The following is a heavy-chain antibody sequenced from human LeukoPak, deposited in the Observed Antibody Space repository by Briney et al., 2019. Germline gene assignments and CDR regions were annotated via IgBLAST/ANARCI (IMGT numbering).Heavy chain of an antibody. CDR3: ARRKNSSSSLVVRWWFDP. CDR2: IYHSGST. V-gene: IGHV4-38-2*02. CDR1: GYSISSGYY. J-gene: IGHJ5*02. Sequence: SETLSLTCTVSGYSISSGYYWGWIRQPPGKGLEWIGSIYHSGSTYYNPSLKSRVTISVDTSKNQFSLKLSSVTAADTAVYYCARRKNSSSSLVVRWWFDPWGQGTLVTVSS. D-gene: IGHD6-6*01.